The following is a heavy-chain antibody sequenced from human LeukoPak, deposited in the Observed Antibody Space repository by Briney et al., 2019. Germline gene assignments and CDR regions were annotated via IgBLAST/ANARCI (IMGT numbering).Heavy chain of an antibody. CDR1: GGSISSGSYY. Sequence: PSETLSLTCTVSGGSISSGSYYWSWIRQPAGKGLEWIGRIYTSGSTNYNPSLKSRVTISVDTSKNQFSLKLSSVTAADTAVYYCARGIYRRYQLLLDYWGQGTLVTVSS. CDR2: IYTSGST. V-gene: IGHV4-61*02. J-gene: IGHJ4*02. CDR3: ARGIYRRYQLLLDY. D-gene: IGHD2-2*01.